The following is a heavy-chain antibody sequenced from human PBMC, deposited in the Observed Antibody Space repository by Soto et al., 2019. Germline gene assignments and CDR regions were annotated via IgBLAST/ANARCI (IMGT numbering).Heavy chain of an antibody. V-gene: IGHV4-31*03. CDR1: GGNISSRGYY. J-gene: IGHJ3*02. Sequence: SQTLPLTCTVSGGNISSRGYYWSWIHQHPGKGLEWIGYIYYSGSTNYNPSLKSRVTISVDTSKNQFSLKLSSVTAADTAVYYCARLSSSWELAFDIWGQGTMVTVSS. D-gene: IGHD6-13*01. CDR3: ARLSSSWELAFDI. CDR2: IYYSGST.